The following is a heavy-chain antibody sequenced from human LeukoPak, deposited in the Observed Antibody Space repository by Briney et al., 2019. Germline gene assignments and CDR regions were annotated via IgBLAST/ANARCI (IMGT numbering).Heavy chain of an antibody. CDR2: MYISGNT. V-gene: IGHV4-4*07. J-gene: IGHJ1*01. CDR1: GGSISNYC. D-gene: IGHD3-22*01. CDR3: ASQYYYDTSGYYDSLYFQH. Sequence: SETLSLTCTVSGGSISNYCWSWIRQSAGKGLEWIGRMYISGNTNYNPSLKSRVTMSIDTSKNQFSLKLSSVTAADTAVYYCASQYYYDTSGYYDSLYFQHWGQGALSPSPQ.